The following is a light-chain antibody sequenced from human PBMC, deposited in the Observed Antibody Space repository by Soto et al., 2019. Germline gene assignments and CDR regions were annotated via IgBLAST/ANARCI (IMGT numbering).Light chain of an antibody. CDR3: QQSYSTSIT. CDR1: QSISSY. Sequence: DIQMTQSPSSLSASVGDRVTITCRASQSISSYLNWYQQKPGKAPKLLIYAASSLQSGVPSRFCGSGSGTDFTLTISSLQPEDFATYYCQQSYSTSITFGQGTRLEIK. V-gene: IGKV1-39*01. J-gene: IGKJ5*01. CDR2: AAS.